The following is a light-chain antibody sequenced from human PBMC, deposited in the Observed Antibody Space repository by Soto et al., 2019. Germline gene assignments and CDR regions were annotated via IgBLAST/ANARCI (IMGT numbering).Light chain of an antibody. CDR3: QHCDYLPI. Sequence: DIQMTQSPSSLSASVGDRVTITCQASQDITSYLNWYQHKPGKAPKLLIYDASILEAGVPSRFSGSGSVTDFTFTIRSLQPEDVATYYCQHCDYLPIFGPGTTVDFK. CDR1: QDITSY. CDR2: DAS. J-gene: IGKJ3*01. V-gene: IGKV1-33*01.